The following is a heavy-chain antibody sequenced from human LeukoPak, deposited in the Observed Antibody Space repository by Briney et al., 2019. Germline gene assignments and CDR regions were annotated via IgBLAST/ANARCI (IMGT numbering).Heavy chain of an antibody. V-gene: IGHV3-21*01. CDR2: ISSSSSYI. D-gene: IGHD2-2*01. Sequence: GGSLRLSCAASGFTFSSYSMNWVRQAPGKGLEWVSSISSSSSYIYYADSVKGRFTISRDNAKNSLYLQMNSLRAEDTAVYYCARGDRDLYCSSTSCYPVLGGQGALVTVSS. CDR3: ARGDRDLYCSSTSCYPVL. CDR1: GFTFSSYS. J-gene: IGHJ4*02.